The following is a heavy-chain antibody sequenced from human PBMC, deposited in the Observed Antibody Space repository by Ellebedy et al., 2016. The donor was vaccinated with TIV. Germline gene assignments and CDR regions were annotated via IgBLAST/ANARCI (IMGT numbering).Heavy chain of an antibody. D-gene: IGHD6-13*01. J-gene: IGHJ4*02. CDR2: NNPSVGTT. CDR3: ARGSGYRSDWSPY. Sequence: AASVKVSCKASGYTFINYYMHWVRQPPGQGFEWMGINNPSVGTTTYAPKFHGRVTMTADTSTSTVYMELSSLRSDDTAVYYCARGSGYRSDWSPYWGPGSLVTVSS. CDR1: GYTFINYY. V-gene: IGHV1-46*01.